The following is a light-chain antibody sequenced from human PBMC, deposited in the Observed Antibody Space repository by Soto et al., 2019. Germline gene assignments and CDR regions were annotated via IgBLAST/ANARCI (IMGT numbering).Light chain of an antibody. CDR2: GAS. Sequence: EIVMTQAPATLSVSPGERATLSCRASQSVTSSFLAWYQQKPNQAPRLLIYGASSRATGIPDRFSGSGSGTDFTLTISRLEPEDFAVYYCQQYGSSLGVTFGGGTKVDI. V-gene: IGKV3-20*01. CDR3: QQYGSSLGVT. J-gene: IGKJ4*01. CDR1: QSVTSSF.